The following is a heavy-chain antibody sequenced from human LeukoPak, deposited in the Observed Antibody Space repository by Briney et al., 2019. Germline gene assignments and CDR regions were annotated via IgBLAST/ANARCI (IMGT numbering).Heavy chain of an antibody. Sequence: PGWSLRLSCAGSGFTFNTSAMSWVRQAPGKGLEWVSAINGSGRSTYYTDSVRVRFTISRDNSKNTLYLQMNSLRVEDTDVYFCARGSGTSVYNWFDPWGQGILVTVS. D-gene: IGHD2-2*01. CDR1: GFTFNTSA. CDR3: ARGSGTSVYNWFDP. J-gene: IGHJ5*02. CDR2: INGSGRST. V-gene: IGHV3-23*01.